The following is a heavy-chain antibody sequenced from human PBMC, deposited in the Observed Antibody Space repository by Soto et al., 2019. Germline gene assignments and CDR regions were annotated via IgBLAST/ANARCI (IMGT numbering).Heavy chain of an antibody. Sequence: ASVKVSCKASGGTFSSYAISWVRQAPGQGLEWMGGIIPIFGTANYAQKFQGRVTITADESTSTAYMELSSLRSEDTAVYYCARWIEVAGTRNWFDPWGQGTLVTVSS. D-gene: IGHD6-19*01. CDR2: IIPIFGTA. CDR1: GGTFSSYA. J-gene: IGHJ5*02. CDR3: ARWIEVAGTRNWFDP. V-gene: IGHV1-69*13.